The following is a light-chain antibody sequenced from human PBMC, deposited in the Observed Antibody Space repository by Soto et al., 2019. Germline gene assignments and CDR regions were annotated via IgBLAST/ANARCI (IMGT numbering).Light chain of an antibody. CDR3: QQYTSSLIT. Sequence: EIVLTQSPGTLSLSPWERATLSCRASQSISDTLAWYQQKPGQAPRLLIYDASNRATGIPARFSGSGSGTDFTLTISSLEPEDFAVYYCQQYTSSLITFGQGTRLEIK. CDR1: QSISDT. CDR2: DAS. V-gene: IGKV3-20*01. J-gene: IGKJ5*01.